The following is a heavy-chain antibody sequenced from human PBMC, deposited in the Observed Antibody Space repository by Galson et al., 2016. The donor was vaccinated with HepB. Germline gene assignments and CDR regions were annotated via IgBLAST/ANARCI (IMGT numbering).Heavy chain of an antibody. CDR1: GFTFSTYA. Sequence: SLRLSCAASGFTFSTYAMSWVRQAPGKGLECVSGISGSGGTTSYADSVKGRFTISRDNSKNTLFLQMNSLRAEDTAVHYLEKTLHGGKSTCGQGTRAPGSVKGRVTISRDNSKNTLFLQMNSLRAEDTAVYYCAKTLYGGNSDWGQGTLVTVSS. CDR3: EKTLHGGKSTCGQGTRAPGSVKGRVTISRDNSKNTLFLQMNSLRAEDTAVYYCAKTLYGGNSD. V-gene: IGHV3-23*01. CDR2: ISGSGGTT. J-gene: IGHJ4*02. D-gene: IGHD3-3*01.